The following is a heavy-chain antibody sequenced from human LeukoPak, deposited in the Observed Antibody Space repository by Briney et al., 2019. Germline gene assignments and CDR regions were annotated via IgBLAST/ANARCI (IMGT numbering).Heavy chain of an antibody. CDR2: ISSSGSTI. Sequence: GGSLRLSCGASGFTFSDYYMSWIRQAPGKGLEWVSYISSSGSTIYYADSVKGRFTISRDNAKNSLYLQMNSLRAEDTAVYYCARDLTRALYLDYWGQGTLVTVSS. CDR1: GFTFSDYY. D-gene: IGHD3-3*01. J-gene: IGHJ4*02. CDR3: ARDLTRALYLDY. V-gene: IGHV3-11*04.